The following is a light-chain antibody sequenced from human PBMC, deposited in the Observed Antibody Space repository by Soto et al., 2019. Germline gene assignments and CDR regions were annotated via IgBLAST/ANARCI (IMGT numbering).Light chain of an antibody. J-gene: IGKJ1*01. CDR3: QQYGSSPST. V-gene: IGKV3-20*01. CDR2: GSS. CDR1: QSVYTTY. Sequence: EIALTQSPGTLSLSPGDTATLSCRASQSVYTTYLAWYQHKVGQAPRLLLHGSSTRATGIPDRFSGSGSGTEFALTIRRLEPEDFAVYYCQQYGSSPSTFGQGTKVEV.